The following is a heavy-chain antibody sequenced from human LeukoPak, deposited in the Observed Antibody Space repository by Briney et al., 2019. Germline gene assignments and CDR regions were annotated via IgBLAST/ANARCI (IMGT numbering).Heavy chain of an antibody. CDR2: INSDGSST. J-gene: IGHJ6*02. V-gene: IGHV3-74*01. CDR3: ARRDYYYGMDV. CDR1: GFTFSSYW. Sequence: GGSLRLSCAASGFTFSSYWMHWVRQAPGKGLVWVSRINSDGSSTSYADSVKGRFTISRDNAKNTPYLQMNSLRAEDTAVYYCARRDYYYGMDVWGQGTTVTVSS.